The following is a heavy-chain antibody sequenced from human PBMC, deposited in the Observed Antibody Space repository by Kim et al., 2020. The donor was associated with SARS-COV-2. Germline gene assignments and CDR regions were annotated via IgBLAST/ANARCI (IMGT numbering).Heavy chain of an antibody. CDR2: IKQDGNQK. V-gene: IGHV3-7*01. CDR1: GFTFSSYW. D-gene: IGHD6-19*01. CDR3: ARDGDLYSSGKDAFDI. Sequence: SLRLSRAASGFTFSSYWMTWVRQAPGKGLEWVANIKQDGNQKYYVDSVKGRFTISRDNAKNSLYLQMNSLRAEDTAVYYCARDGDLYSSGKDAFDIWGQGTMVTVSS. J-gene: IGHJ3*02.